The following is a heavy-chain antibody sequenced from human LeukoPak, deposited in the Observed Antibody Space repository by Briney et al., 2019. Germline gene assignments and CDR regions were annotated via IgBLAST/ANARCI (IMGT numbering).Heavy chain of an antibody. CDR3: ARDHPVGATRIEIGY. CDR2: INPNSGGT. V-gene: IGHV1-2*06. J-gene: IGHJ4*02. Sequence: ASVKVSCKASGYTFTGYYMHWVRQAPGQGLEWMGRINPNSGGTNYAQKFQGRVTMTRDTSISTAYMELSRLRSDDTAVYYCARDHPVGATRIEIGYWGQGTLVTVSS. CDR1: GYTFTGYY. D-gene: IGHD1-26*01.